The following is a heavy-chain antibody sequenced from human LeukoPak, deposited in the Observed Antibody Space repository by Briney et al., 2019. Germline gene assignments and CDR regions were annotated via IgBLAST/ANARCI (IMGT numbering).Heavy chain of an antibody. V-gene: IGHV3-21*01. CDR1: GFTFSSYS. CDR2: ISSSSSYI. Sequence: PGGPLRLSCAASGFTFSSYSMNWVRQAPGKGLEWVSSISSSSSYIYYADSVKGRFTISRDNAKNSLYLQMNSLRAEDTAVYYCARDGDDDYDYWGQGTLVTVSS. D-gene: IGHD1-1*01. CDR3: ARDGDDDYDY. J-gene: IGHJ4*02.